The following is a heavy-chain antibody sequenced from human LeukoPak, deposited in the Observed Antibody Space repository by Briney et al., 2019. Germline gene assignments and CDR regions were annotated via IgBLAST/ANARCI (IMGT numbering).Heavy chain of an antibody. D-gene: IGHD2-15*01. V-gene: IGHV3-66*01. Sequence: PGGSLRLSCAASGFSFSSNYMSWVRQAPGKGLEWVSLIYSGGSTSYADSVKGRFTISRDNSKNTLYLQMNSLRAEDTAVYYCAIAVAATNYYFDYWGQGTLVTVSS. CDR2: IYSGGST. J-gene: IGHJ4*02. CDR1: GFSFSSNY. CDR3: AIAVAATNYYFDY.